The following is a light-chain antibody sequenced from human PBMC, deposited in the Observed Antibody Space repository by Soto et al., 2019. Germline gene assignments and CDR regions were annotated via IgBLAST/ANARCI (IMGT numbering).Light chain of an antibody. Sequence: QSAMTQPASVSGSPGQSITISCTGTSSDVGGYNYVSWYQHHPGKAPKLMIYDVSYRPSGVSNRFSGSKSGNTASLTISGLQAEDEADFYLSSYTSSSTLVVLGGGTKLTVL. J-gene: IGLJ2*01. CDR2: DVS. CDR3: SSYTSSSTLVV. CDR1: SSDVGGYNY. V-gene: IGLV2-14*03.